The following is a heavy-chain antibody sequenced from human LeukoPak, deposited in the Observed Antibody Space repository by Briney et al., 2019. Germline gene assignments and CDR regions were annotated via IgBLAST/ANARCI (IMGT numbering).Heavy chain of an antibody. D-gene: IGHD3-22*01. V-gene: IGHV4-34*01. CDR3: ARDSLYYDSSGYSAYYYYYGMDV. CDR2: INHSGST. Sequence: SETLSLTCAVYGGSFSGYYWSWIRQPPGKGLEWIGEINHSGSTNYNPSLKSRVTISVDTSKNQFSLKLSSVTAADTAVYYCARDSLYYDSSGYSAYYYYYGMDVWGQGTTVTVSS. J-gene: IGHJ6*02. CDR1: GGSFSGYY.